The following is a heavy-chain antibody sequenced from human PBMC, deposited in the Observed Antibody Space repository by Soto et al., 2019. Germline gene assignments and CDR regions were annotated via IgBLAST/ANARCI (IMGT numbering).Heavy chain of an antibody. CDR2: TYYRYKSYN. V-gene: IGHV6-1*01. CDR1: QDSVSSNSGA. Sequence: PSQTLSLTCAISQDSVSSNSGAWHWIRQSPSRGLEWLGRTYYRYKSYNHYAVSVKSRITIHPDTYKHQFSLQLHSVHPEDTAVYYCARSPLAKCHVYWGQGTLVTVS. J-gene: IGHJ4*02. CDR3: ARSPLAKCHVY. D-gene: IGHD1-26*01.